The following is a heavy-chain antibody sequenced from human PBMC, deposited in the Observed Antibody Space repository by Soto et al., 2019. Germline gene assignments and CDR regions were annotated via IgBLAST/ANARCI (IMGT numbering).Heavy chain of an antibody. CDR3: VRGGGYCSGGSCYWFDS. Sequence: QVQLQESGPGLVKPSETLSLTCSVSGGSISGNYWSWIQQPPGKALEWIGYIHYSGTTNYNPSLKSRVTISADTSRNSFSLTLSSVIAADTAIYYCVRGGGYCSGGSCYWFDSWGQGSLVTVSS. CDR1: GGSISGNY. J-gene: IGHJ5*01. V-gene: IGHV4-59*01. D-gene: IGHD2-15*01. CDR2: IHYSGTT.